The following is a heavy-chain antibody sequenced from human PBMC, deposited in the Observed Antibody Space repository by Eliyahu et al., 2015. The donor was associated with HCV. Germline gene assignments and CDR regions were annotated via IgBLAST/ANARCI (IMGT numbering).Heavy chain of an antibody. CDR3: AKDIWVAATQGIDY. V-gene: IGHV3-9*01. Sequence: EVQLVESGGGLVQPGRSLXLSCAAXGFTFDDYAMHWVRQAPGKGLEWVSGISXNSGSIDYADSVKGRFTISRDNAKNSLYLQMNSLRAEDTALYYCAKDIWVAATQGIDYWGQGTLVTVSS. CDR2: ISXNSGSI. J-gene: IGHJ4*02. D-gene: IGHD2-15*01. CDR1: GFTFDDYA.